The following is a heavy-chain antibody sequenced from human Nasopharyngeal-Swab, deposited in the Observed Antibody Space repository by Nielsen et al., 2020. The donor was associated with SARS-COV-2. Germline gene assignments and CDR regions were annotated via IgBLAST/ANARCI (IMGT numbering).Heavy chain of an antibody. CDR2: ISYDGSNK. Sequence: GESLKISCAASGFTFSSYGMHWVRQAPGKGLEWVAVISYDGSNKYYADSVKGRFTISRDNSKNTLYLQMNSLRAEDTAVYYCAESGIAAAGIFDYWGQGTLVTVSS. V-gene: IGHV3-30*18. J-gene: IGHJ4*02. CDR3: AESGIAAAGIFDY. D-gene: IGHD6-13*01. CDR1: GFTFSSYG.